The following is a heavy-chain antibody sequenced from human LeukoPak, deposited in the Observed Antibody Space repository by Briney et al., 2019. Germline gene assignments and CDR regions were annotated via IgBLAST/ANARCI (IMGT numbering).Heavy chain of an antibody. J-gene: IGHJ4*02. Sequence: ASVKVSCKASGYTFTGYYMHWVRQAPGQGLEWMGWINPNSGGTNYAQKFQGWVTMTRDTSISTAYMELSRLRSDDTAVYYCARADAGSYYPAFDYWGQGILVTVSS. V-gene: IGHV1-2*04. CDR1: GYTFTGYY. D-gene: IGHD3-10*01. CDR3: ARADAGSYYPAFDY. CDR2: INPNSGGT.